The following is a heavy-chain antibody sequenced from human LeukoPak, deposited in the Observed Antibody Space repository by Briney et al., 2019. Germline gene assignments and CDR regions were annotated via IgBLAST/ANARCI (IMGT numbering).Heavy chain of an antibody. CDR3: AKEGANSWIDY. Sequence: GGSLRLSCIASGFTFNKAWMTWVRQAPGKGLEWVAFIRHDGNHKYYADSVKGRFTISRDNSMNTLYMQMNSLRAEDTAVYYCAKEGANSWIDYWGQGTLVTVSS. CDR2: IRHDGNHK. V-gene: IGHV3-30*02. J-gene: IGHJ4*02. CDR1: GFTFNKAW. D-gene: IGHD6-13*01.